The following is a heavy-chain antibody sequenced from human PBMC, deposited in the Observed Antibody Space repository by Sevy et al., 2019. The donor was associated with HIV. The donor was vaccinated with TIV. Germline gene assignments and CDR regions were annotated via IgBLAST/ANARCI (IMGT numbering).Heavy chain of an antibody. CDR2: INHSGST. J-gene: IGHJ3*02. Sequence: SETLSLTCAVYGGSFSGYYRSWIRQPPGKGLEWIGEINHSGSTNYNPSLKSRVTISVDTSKNQFSLKLSSVTAADTAVYYCARDHDSSGQGIGAFDIWGQGTMVTVSS. CDR3: ARDHDSSGQGIGAFDI. D-gene: IGHD3-22*01. CDR1: GGSFSGYY. V-gene: IGHV4-34*01.